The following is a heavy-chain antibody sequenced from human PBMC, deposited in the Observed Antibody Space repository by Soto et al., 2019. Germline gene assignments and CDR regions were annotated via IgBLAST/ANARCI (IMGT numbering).Heavy chain of an antibody. J-gene: IGHJ4*02. V-gene: IGHV1-69*02. CDR2: IIPILGIA. CDR1: GGTFSSYT. D-gene: IGHD3-22*01. Sequence: GASVKVSCKASGGTFSSYTISWVRQAPGQGLEWMGRIIPILGIANYAQKFQGRVTITADKSTSTAYMELSSLRSEDTAVYYCARSTYYYDSSGYYHGQVDYWGQGTLVTVSS. CDR3: ARSTYYYDSSGYYHGQVDY.